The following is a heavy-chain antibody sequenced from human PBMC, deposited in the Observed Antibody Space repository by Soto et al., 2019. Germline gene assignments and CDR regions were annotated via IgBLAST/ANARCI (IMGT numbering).Heavy chain of an antibody. CDR1: GGSISSSSYY. Sequence: QLQLQESGPGLVKPSETLSLTCTVSGGSISSSSYYWGWIRQPPGRGLEWSGSIYYSGSTYYNPSLKSRVTISVDTSKNQFSLKLSSVTAVDTALYYCARQRYGGNSVAEAFDIWGQGTMVTVSS. CDR2: IYYSGST. J-gene: IGHJ3*02. D-gene: IGHD2-21*02. CDR3: ARQRYGGNSVAEAFDI. V-gene: IGHV4-39*01.